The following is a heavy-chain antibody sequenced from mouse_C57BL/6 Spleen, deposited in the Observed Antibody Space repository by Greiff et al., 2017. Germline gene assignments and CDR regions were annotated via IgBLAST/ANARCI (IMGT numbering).Heavy chain of an antibody. CDR2: IDPEDGDT. D-gene: IGHD3-2*02. J-gene: IGHJ3*01. CDR1: GFNIKDYY. V-gene: IGHV14-1*01. CDR3: TETAQALFAY. Sequence: VHVKQSGAELVRPGASVKLSCTASGFNIKDYYMHWVKQRPEQGLEWIGRIDPEDGDTEYAPKFQGKATMTADTSSNTAYLQLSSLTSEDTAVYYCTETAQALFAYWGQGTLVTVSA.